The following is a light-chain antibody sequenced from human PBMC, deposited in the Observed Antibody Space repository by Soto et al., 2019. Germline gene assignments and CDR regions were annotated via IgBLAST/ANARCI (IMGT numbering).Light chain of an antibody. J-gene: IGLJ3*02. CDR3: GTWDSSLSAAG. V-gene: IGLV1-51*01. CDR2: DNY. CDR1: SSNIGSNY. Sequence: QAVVTQPPSVSAAPGQKVTISCSGSSSNIGSNYVSWYQHLPGTAPKLLIYDNYERPSGIPDRFSGSKSGTSATLGITGLQTGDEADYYCGTWDSSLSAAGFGGGTKLTVL.